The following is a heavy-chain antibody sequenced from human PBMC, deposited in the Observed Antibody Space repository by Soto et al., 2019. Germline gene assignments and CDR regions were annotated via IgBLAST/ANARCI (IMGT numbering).Heavy chain of an antibody. Sequence: ASVKVSCKASGYTFTSYYMHWVRQAPGQGLEWMGIINPSGGSTSYAQKFQGRVTMTRDTSTSTVYMELSSLRSEDTAVYYCARGGATDGSYYYYYGMDVWGQGTTVTVSS. D-gene: IGHD2-8*02. J-gene: IGHJ6*02. CDR1: GYTFTSYY. CDR2: INPSGGST. V-gene: IGHV1-46*01. CDR3: ARGGATDGSYYYYYGMDV.